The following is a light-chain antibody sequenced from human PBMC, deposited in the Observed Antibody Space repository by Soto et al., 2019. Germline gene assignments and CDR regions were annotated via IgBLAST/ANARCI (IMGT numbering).Light chain of an antibody. Sequence: IVLTQSALSLPVTPGESASISCRSSQSLLNSNGNNFLDWYVQKPGQSPQLLIDLGSNRASGVPDRFSGSESGTDCTLRISRVEPEDVGVYYCMQALQTPHTFGPGTKLEIK. J-gene: IGKJ2*01. CDR2: LGS. V-gene: IGKV2-28*01. CDR3: MQALQTPHT. CDR1: QSLLNSNGNNF.